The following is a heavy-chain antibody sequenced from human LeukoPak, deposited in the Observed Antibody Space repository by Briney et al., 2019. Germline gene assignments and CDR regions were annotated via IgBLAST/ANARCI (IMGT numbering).Heavy chain of an antibody. Sequence: PGGSLRLSCAASGFTFSDYYMSWIRQAPGKGLEWVSYITSSSSYTNYADSVKGRFTISRDNAKNSLYLQMNSLRAEDTAVYYCARARTVSAGVYFDYWGQGTLVTVSS. CDR1: GFTFSDYY. CDR3: ARARTVSAGVYFDY. CDR2: ITSSSSYT. J-gene: IGHJ4*02. V-gene: IGHV3-11*05. D-gene: IGHD2-2*01.